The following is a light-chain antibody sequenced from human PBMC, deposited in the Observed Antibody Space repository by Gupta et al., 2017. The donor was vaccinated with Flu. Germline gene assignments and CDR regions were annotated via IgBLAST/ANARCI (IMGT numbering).Light chain of an antibody. CDR3: SSYTSSSSYV. J-gene: IGLJ1*01. CDR1: SSDVGGYNY. Sequence: SSLTPPASVSAPPAQSITISCTGTSSDVGGYNYVSWYQQHPGKAPKLMIYEVSNRPSGVSNRFSGSKSGNTASLTISGLQAEDEADYYCSSYTSSSSYVFGTGTKVTVL. CDR2: EVS. V-gene: IGLV2-14*01.